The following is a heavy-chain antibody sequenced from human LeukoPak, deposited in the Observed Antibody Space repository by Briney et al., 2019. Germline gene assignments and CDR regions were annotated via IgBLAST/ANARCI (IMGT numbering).Heavy chain of an antibody. D-gene: IGHD3-22*01. V-gene: IGHV3-21*01. J-gene: IGHJ4*02. CDR2: ITSSSDYI. Sequence: GGSLRLSCAASGFTFSSHSMNWVRQAPGKGLEWVSVITSSSDYIYYADSLKGRFTVSRDNAKNSLYLQLNSLRAGDTAVYFCVRESVYYDSSAYYNVLDYWGQGTLVTVSS. CDR3: VRESVYYDSSAYYNVLDY. CDR1: GFTFSSHS.